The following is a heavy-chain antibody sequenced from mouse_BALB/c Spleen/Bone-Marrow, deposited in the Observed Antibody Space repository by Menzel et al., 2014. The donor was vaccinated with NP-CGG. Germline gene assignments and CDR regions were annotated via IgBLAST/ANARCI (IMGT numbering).Heavy chain of an antibody. Sequence: EVKLMESGPGLVKPSQSLSLTCTVTGYSIXSDYAWNWIRQFPGNKQEWMGYISYSGSASYNPSLKSRISITRDTSKNQFFLQLNSVSTEDTATYYCARKHYGCSYWGQGTTLTVSS. V-gene: IGHV3-2*02. CDR3: ARKHYGCSY. D-gene: IGHD1-1*01. CDR2: ISYSGSA. J-gene: IGHJ2*01. CDR1: GYSIXSDYA.